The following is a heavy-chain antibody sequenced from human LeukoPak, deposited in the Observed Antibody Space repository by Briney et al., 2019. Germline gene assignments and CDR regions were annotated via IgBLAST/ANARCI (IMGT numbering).Heavy chain of an antibody. J-gene: IGHJ2*01. CDR2: IYYSGST. D-gene: IGHD2/OR15-2a*01. V-gene: IGHV4-59*01. CDR1: GGSLTYYY. CDR3: ASLTNTTSYIPWYFDL. Sequence: SETLSLTCTVSGGSLTYYYWTWIRQSPGRRPEWIGYIYYSGSTHYNPSLESRVAFSVDTSKNQVSLRLSSVTAADTAIYYCASLTNTTSYIPWYFDLWGRGTLVTVSS.